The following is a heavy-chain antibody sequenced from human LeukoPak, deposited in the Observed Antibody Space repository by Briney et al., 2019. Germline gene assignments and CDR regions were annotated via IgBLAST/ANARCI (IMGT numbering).Heavy chain of an antibody. CDR3: AKDNNWKNRPDAFDI. CDR1: GFTFSSYG. V-gene: IGHV3-30*02. CDR2: IWYGGSNK. Sequence: GGSLRLSCAASGFTFSSYGMHWVRQAPGKGLEWVAVIWYGGSNKYYADSVKGRFTISRDNSKNTLYLQMNSLRAEDTAVYYCAKDNNWKNRPDAFDIWGQGTMVTVSS. D-gene: IGHD1/OR15-1a*01. J-gene: IGHJ3*02.